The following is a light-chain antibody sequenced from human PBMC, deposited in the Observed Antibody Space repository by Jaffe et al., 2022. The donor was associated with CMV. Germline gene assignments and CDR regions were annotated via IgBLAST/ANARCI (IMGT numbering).Light chain of an antibody. Sequence: EIVLTQSPGTLSLSPGDRATLSCRASQTVNSNFFAWYQLKPGQAPRLLIYGTSSRATGIPDRFSGSGSGADFTLTVSRLEPEDFAVYYCHQFGSSPETFGQGTTVEIK. J-gene: IGKJ1*01. CDR2: GTS. V-gene: IGKV3-20*01. CDR3: HQFGSSPET. CDR1: QTVNSNF.